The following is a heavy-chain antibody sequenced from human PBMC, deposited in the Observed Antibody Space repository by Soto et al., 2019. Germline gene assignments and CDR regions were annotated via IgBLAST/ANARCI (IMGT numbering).Heavy chain of an antibody. CDR2: IWYDGSNK. Sequence: QVQLVESGGGVVQPGRSLRLSCAASGFTFSSYGMHWVRQAPGKGLEWVAVIWYDGSNKYYADSVKGRFTISRDNSKNTLYLQMNSLRAEDTAVYYCARDTKRGGYYYYYCMDVWGQGTTVTVSS. V-gene: IGHV3-33*01. D-gene: IGHD3-10*01. CDR1: GFTFSSYG. J-gene: IGHJ6*02. CDR3: ARDTKRGGYYYYYCMDV.